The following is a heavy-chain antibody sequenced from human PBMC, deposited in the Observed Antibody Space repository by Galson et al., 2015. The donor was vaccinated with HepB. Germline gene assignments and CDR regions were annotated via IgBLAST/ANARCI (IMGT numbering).Heavy chain of an antibody. CDR2: IKQDGSEK. J-gene: IGHJ5*02. CDR1: GFTFSSYW. D-gene: IGHD6-25*01. V-gene: IGHV3-7*03. Sequence: LRLSCAASGFTFSSYWMSWVRQAPGKGLEWVANIKQDGSEKYYVDSVKGRFTISRDNAKNSLYLQMNSLRAEDTAVYYCARDITIAAAWFDPWGQGTLVTVSS. CDR3: ARDITIAAAWFDP.